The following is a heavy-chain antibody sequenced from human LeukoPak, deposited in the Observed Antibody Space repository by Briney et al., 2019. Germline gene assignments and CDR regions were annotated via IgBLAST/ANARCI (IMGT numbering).Heavy chain of an antibody. CDR3: ARDVDYGGRLDN. J-gene: IGHJ4*02. Sequence: PGGFLRLSCAASGFTFTSYTFHWVRQAPGKGLEWVSVISHDGSNPYNADSVKGRFTFSRDNSKNTLYLQMNSLRAEDTAVYYCARDVDYGGRLDNWGQGTLVTASS. D-gene: IGHD4-23*01. CDR1: GFTFTSYT. CDR2: ISHDGSNP. V-gene: IGHV3-30-3*01.